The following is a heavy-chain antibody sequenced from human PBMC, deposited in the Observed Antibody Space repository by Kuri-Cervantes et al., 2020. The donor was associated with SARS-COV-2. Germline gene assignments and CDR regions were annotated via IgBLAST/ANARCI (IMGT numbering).Heavy chain of an antibody. CDR1: GFSVNRFG. V-gene: IGHV3-33*08. CDR2: ILYDGSDK. CDR3: ARSGSGTYFHYFYYYMDV. Sequence: GGSLRLSCVASGFSVNRFGMHWVRQAPGKGLEWLAVILYDGSDKFYADSVKGRFTVSRDNSKNTLYLQMNSLRAEDTAVYYCARSGSGTYFHYFYYYMDVWGKGTTVTVSS. J-gene: IGHJ6*03. D-gene: IGHD3-10*01.